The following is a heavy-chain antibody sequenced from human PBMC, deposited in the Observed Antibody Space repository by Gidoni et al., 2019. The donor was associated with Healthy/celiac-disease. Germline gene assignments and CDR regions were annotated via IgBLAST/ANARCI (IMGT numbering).Heavy chain of an antibody. CDR1: GGSFSGYY. D-gene: IGHD6-25*01. Sequence: QVQLQQCGTGLLKPSETLSLTCAVYGGSFSGYYWSWIRQPPGKGLEWIGEINHSGSTNYNPSLKSRVTISVDTSKNQFSLKLSSVTAADTAVYYCARRCRMSGLYYFDYWGQGTLVTVSS. V-gene: IGHV4-34*01. J-gene: IGHJ4*02. CDR3: ARRCRMSGLYYFDY. CDR2: INHSGST.